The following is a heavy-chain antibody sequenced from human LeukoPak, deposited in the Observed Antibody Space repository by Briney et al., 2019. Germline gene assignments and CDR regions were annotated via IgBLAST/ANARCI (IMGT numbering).Heavy chain of an antibody. CDR2: IKQEGRET. Sequence: GASLRLSCAASGLTFSSYWMRSVRQAPGKGLEWVANIKQEGRETYYVDSVKGRFPISRDHAKNSLYLQMNSLRAEDTAVYYCARDRGIRYYDFWSGYYSDYWGQGTLVTVSS. CDR1: GLTFSSYW. V-gene: IGHV3-7*01. J-gene: IGHJ4*02. D-gene: IGHD3-3*01. CDR3: ARDRGIRYYDFWSGYYSDY.